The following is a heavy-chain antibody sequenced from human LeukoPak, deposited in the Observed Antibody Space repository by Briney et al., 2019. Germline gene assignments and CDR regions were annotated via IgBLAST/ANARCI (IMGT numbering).Heavy chain of an antibody. CDR2: ISAYNGNT. V-gene: IGHV1-18*01. D-gene: IGHD3-10*01. Sequence: GASVKVSCKASDYTFTSYGISWVRQAPGQGLEWMGWISAYNGNTNYAQKLQGRVTMTTDTSTSTAYMELRSLRSDDTAVYYCARVRLVRGVISWFDPWGQGTLVTVSS. CDR1: DYTFTSYG. J-gene: IGHJ5*02. CDR3: ARVRLVRGVISWFDP.